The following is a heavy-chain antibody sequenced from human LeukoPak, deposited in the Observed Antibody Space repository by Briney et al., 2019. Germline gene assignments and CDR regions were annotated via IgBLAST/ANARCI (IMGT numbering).Heavy chain of an antibody. CDR1: GGSFSGYY. CDR3: ARVVTIFGVVYGNWFDP. CDR2: IYYSGST. J-gene: IGHJ5*02. V-gene: IGHV4-59*01. D-gene: IGHD3-3*01. Sequence: SETLSLTCAVYGGSFSGYYWSWIRQPPGKGLEWIGYIYYSGSTNYNPSLKSRVTISVDTSKNQFSLKLSSVTAADTAVYYCARVVTIFGVVYGNWFDPWGQGTLVTVSP.